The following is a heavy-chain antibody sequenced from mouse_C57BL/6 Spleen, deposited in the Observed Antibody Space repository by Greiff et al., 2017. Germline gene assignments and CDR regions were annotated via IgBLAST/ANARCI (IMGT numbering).Heavy chain of an antibody. V-gene: IGHV7-1*01. CDR3: ARDAGYYGVGYFDV. CDR2: SRNKANDYTT. J-gene: IGHJ1*03. Sequence: EVQGVESGGGLVQSGRSLRLSCATSGFTFSDFYMEWVRQAPGKGLEWIAASRNKANDYTTEYSASVKGRFIVSRDTSQSILYLQMNALRAEDTAIYYGARDAGYYGVGYFDVWGTGTTVTVSS. D-gene: IGHD1-2*01. CDR1: GFTFSDFY.